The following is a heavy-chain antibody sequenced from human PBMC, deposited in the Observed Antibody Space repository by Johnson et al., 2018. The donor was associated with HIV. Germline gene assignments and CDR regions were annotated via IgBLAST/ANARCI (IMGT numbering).Heavy chain of an antibody. CDR3: ERDRGLPGVAEAGKYVDI. CDR2: MSYAGSNK. V-gene: IGHV3-30-3*01. D-gene: IGHD6-13*01. J-gene: IGHJ3*02. Sequence: VQLVESGGGVVQPGRSLRLSCAASGFTFSSNPMHWVRQAPGKGLEWVAVMSYAGSNKSYADSVKGRFTIPRDNAKNSLYLQMNSLRVEDPALYYCERDRGLPGVAEAGKYVDIWGQGTLVTVSS. CDR1: GFTFSSNP.